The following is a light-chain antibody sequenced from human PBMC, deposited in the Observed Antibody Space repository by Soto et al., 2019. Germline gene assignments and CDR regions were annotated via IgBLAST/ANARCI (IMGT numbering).Light chain of an antibody. V-gene: IGLV2-14*01. Sequence: QSALAQPASVSGSPGQSITISCTGTSNDIGLYNYVSWYQQHPGKAPKLIIYVVSSRPSGISNRFSTSKSGNTASLTISGLQAEDEAYYYCASYARGSTLVVFGGGTKLTVL. CDR2: VVS. J-gene: IGLJ2*01. CDR1: SNDIGLYNY. CDR3: ASYARGSTLVV.